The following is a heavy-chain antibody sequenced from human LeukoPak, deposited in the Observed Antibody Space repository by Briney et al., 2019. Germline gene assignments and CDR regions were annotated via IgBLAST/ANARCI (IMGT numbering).Heavy chain of an antibody. J-gene: IGHJ4*02. CDR2: IYHNGAT. CDR3: VRNAGNSDYDS. CDR1: GDSISNRNC. Sequence: SETLSLTCAVSGDSISNRNCRTWVRQPPGKGLEWIGEIYHNGATNYKPSLKSRVTMSLDKSKNQFSLKLNSVTAADTAVYYCVRNAGNSDYDSWGQGTLVTVSS. V-gene: IGHV4-4*02. D-gene: IGHD4-23*01.